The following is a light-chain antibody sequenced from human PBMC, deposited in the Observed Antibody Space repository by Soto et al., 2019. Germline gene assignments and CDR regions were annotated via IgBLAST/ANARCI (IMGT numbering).Light chain of an antibody. Sequence: EIVLTQSPGTLSLSPGERATLSCTASQRVSSSYLAWYQQKPGQAPRLLIYGASRRATGIPDRFSGSESGTDFNLTISILEPEVFAVYYWQQYGSSPPFTFGGGNKVEIK. V-gene: IGKV3-20*01. CDR1: QRVSSSY. J-gene: IGKJ4*01. CDR2: GAS. CDR3: QQYGSSPPFT.